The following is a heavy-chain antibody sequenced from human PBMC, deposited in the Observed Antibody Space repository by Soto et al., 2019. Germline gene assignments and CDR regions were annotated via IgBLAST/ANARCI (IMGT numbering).Heavy chain of an antibody. CDR1: GFTFSTST. CDR3: AKARRSTTSGDVPYY. CDR2: ISGSGGSP. V-gene: IGHV3-23*01. J-gene: IGHJ4*02. Sequence: PGGSLRLSCAASGFTFSTSTMSWVRRAPGKGLEWVSAISGSGGSPSYADSVQGRFTISRDNPKKTLYLQMSILIAEDTDVYYCAKARRSTTSGDVPYYWGQGTLGNGS. D-gene: IGHD2-2*01.